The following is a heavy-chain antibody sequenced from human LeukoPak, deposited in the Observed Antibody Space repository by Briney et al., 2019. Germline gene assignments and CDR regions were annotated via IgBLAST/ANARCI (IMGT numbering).Heavy chain of an antibody. D-gene: IGHD2-21*02. CDR3: ARGAYCGGDCYSGWFDP. CDR2: IYYSGST. CDR1: GGSISNYY. Sequence: SETLSLTCTVSGGSISNYYWGWIRQPPGKGLEWIGSIYYSGSTYYNPSLKSRVTISADTSKNQFSLKLSSVTAADTAVYYCARGAYCGGDCYSGWFDPWGQGTLVTVSS. J-gene: IGHJ5*02. V-gene: IGHV4-39*01.